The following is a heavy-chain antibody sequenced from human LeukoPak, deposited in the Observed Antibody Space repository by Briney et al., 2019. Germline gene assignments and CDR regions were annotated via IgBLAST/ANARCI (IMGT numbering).Heavy chain of an antibody. CDR2: IKEDGNKK. D-gene: IGHD6-25*01. CDR3: ARDAAGYDP. J-gene: IGHJ5*02. Sequence: GGSLRLSCAASGFTFNTFWMSWVRQTPGKGLEWVDKIKEDGNKKYYGDSVKGRFTISRDNAENSLYLQMNSLRAEDAAVYYCARDAAGYDPWGQGTLVTVSS. V-gene: IGHV3-7*01. CDR1: GFTFNTFW.